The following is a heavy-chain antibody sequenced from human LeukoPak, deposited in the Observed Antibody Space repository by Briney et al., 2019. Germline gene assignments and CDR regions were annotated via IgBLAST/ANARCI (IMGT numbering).Heavy chain of an antibody. Sequence: PGGSLRLSCVASGFIFSNYGLHWVRQAPGKGLEWVAVIWYDGSRKYYADSVKGRFTTSRDDSKNTLYLQMNSLRVEDTAVYYCARADCSSSSCPSKFDYWGQGTLVTVSS. V-gene: IGHV3-33*01. CDR3: ARADCSSSSCPSKFDY. CDR1: GFIFSNYG. D-gene: IGHD2-2*01. CDR2: IWYDGSRK. J-gene: IGHJ4*02.